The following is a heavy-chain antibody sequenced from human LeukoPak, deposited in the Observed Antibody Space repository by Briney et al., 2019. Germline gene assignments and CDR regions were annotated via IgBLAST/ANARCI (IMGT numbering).Heavy chain of an antibody. J-gene: IGHJ6*03. CDR2: IYHSGST. CDR1: GYSISSGYY. V-gene: IGHV4-38-2*01. Sequence: KASESLSLTCAVSGYSISSGYYWGWIRQPPGKGLEWIGSIYHSGSTYYNPSLKSRVTISVDTSKNQFSLMLSSVTAADTAVYYCASLPAAPNDYYYYYMDVWGKGTTVTVSS. CDR3: ASLPAAPNDYYYYYMDV. D-gene: IGHD2-2*01.